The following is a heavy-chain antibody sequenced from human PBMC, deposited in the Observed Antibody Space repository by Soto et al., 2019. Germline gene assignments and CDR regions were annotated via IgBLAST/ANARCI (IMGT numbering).Heavy chain of an antibody. Sequence: QVHLAESGGGLVKSGGSPTLSCSTSGFFFTDYFMSWIRQAPGKGLEWVSYISPSGDVTHYADSVKGRFTISRDNTKNSLFLQMSSLRDDDTAVYYCARQLERRVGAASHWGQGTRVSVSS. J-gene: IGHJ4*02. CDR1: GFFFTDYF. V-gene: IGHV3-11*01. D-gene: IGHD1-26*01. CDR2: ISPSGDVT. CDR3: ARQLERRVGAASH.